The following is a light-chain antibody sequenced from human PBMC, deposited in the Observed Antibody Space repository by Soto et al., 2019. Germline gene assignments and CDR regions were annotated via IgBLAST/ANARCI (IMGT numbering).Light chain of an antibody. Sequence: DIQMTQSPSTLSASVGDRVTITCRASQSISSWLAWYQQKPGKAPKLLIYKASTLQSGVPSRFSGSGSGTEFTLAISSLQPDDSATYYCQQYNDTWTFGQGTKVE. CDR1: QSISSW. CDR2: KAS. CDR3: QQYNDTWT. V-gene: IGKV1-5*03. J-gene: IGKJ1*01.